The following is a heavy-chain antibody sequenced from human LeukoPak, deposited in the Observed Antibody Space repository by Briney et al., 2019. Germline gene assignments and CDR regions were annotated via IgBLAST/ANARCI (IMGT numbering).Heavy chain of an antibody. V-gene: IGHV3-21*01. CDR2: ISSSSSYI. CDR3: ARDLDPYYDSSGYYYMDV. CDR1: GFTFSSYS. D-gene: IGHD3-22*01. J-gene: IGHJ6*03. Sequence: GGSLRLSCAASGFTFSSYSMNWVRQAPGKGLEWVSSISSSSSYIYYADSVKGRFTISRDNAKNSLYLQMNSLRAEDTAVYYCARDLDPYYDSSGYYYMDVWGKGTTVTVYS.